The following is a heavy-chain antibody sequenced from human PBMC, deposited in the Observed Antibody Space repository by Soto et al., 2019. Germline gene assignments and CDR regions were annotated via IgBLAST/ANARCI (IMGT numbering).Heavy chain of an antibody. CDR1: GYTFTGYY. Sequence: ASVKVSCKASGYTFTGYYMHWGGQAPGEGLEWMGWINPNSGGTNYAQKFQGWVTMTTDTSISTDYMELSRLRSDDTAVYYCARASWYYYDSSGDAFDVWGQ. V-gene: IGHV1-2*04. CDR2: INPNSGGT. D-gene: IGHD3-22*01. J-gene: IGHJ3*01. CDR3: ARASWYYYDSSGDAFDV.